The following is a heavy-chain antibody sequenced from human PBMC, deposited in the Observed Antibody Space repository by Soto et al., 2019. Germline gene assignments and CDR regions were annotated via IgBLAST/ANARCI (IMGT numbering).Heavy chain of an antibody. CDR3: AKDAVMVRGVNGMDV. Sequence: EVQLEESGGGLVQPGRSLRLSCAASGFTFDDYAMHWVRQAPGKGLEWVSGISWNSGSIGYADSVKGRFTISRDNAKNSLYLQMNSLRAEDTALYYCAKDAVMVRGVNGMDVWGQGTTVTVSS. J-gene: IGHJ6*02. D-gene: IGHD3-10*01. CDR2: ISWNSGSI. CDR1: GFTFDDYA. V-gene: IGHV3-9*01.